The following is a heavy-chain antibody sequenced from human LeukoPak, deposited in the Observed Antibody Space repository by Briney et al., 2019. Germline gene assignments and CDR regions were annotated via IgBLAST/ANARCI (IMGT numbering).Heavy chain of an antibody. D-gene: IGHD5-12*01. CDR3: ARDRKGGYDPLDY. V-gene: IGHV3-30-3*01. Sequence: PGGSLRLSCAASGFTFSRYAMHWVRQAPGKGLEWVAVISSDGSNKFYADSVKGRFTISRDNSKNTLYLQMNSLRAEDTAVYYCARDRKGGYDPLDYWGQGTLVTVSS. CDR1: GFTFSRYA. CDR2: ISSDGSNK. J-gene: IGHJ4*02.